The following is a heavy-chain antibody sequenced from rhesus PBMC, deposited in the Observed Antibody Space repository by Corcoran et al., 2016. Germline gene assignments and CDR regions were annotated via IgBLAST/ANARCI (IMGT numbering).Heavy chain of an antibody. CDR3: VKHSVSVYGSFDY. CDR2: LSYSGRT. Sequence: QLQLQESGPGLVKPSETLSLTCAVSGYSISSGYGWSWLRQPPGKGLEWIGYLSYSGRTNYTPSLQSRVTISRDTSKNQFSLKLSSVTAADSAVYYCVKHSVSVYGSFDYWGQGVLVTVSS. V-gene: IGHV4-122*02. J-gene: IGHJ4*01. D-gene: IGHD3-22*01. CDR1: GYSISSGYG.